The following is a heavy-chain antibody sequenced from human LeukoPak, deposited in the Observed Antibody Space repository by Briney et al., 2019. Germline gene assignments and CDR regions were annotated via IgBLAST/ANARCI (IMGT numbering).Heavy chain of an antibody. Sequence: SETLSLTCAVSGGSFSGHYWSWIRQPPGRGLEWIGEINQSGITHYNPSLKSRVTISVDTSKNQFFLNLAFVTAADTAVYYCARHGYDFWSGYTSRNWFDPWGQGTLVTVSS. V-gene: IGHV4-34*01. CDR1: GGSFSGHY. CDR2: INQSGIT. CDR3: ARHGYDFWSGYTSRNWFDP. J-gene: IGHJ5*02. D-gene: IGHD3-3*01.